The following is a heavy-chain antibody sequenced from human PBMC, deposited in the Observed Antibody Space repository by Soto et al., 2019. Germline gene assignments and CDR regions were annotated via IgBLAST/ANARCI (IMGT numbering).Heavy chain of an antibody. CDR3: ARDRRKDIVVVLAATQGAFDI. V-gene: IGHV1-69*01. Sequence: QVQLVQSGAEVKKPGSSVKVSCKASGGTFSSYAISWVRQAPGQGLEWMGGIIPIFGTANYAQKFQGRVTITADESTSTAYMELSSLRSEDTAVYYCARDRRKDIVVVLAATQGAFDIWGQGTMVTVSS. CDR2: IIPIFGTA. D-gene: IGHD2-15*01. CDR1: GGTFSSYA. J-gene: IGHJ3*02.